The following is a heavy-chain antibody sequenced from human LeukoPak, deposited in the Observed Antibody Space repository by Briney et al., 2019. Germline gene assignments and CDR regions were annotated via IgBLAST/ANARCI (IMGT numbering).Heavy chain of an antibody. CDR1: GFTFSSYS. CDR2: ISSSSSYI. V-gene: IGHV3-21*01. Sequence: GGSLRLSCAASGFTFSSYSMNWVRQAPGKGLDWVSSISSSSSYIYYADSVKGRFTISRDNAKNSLYLQMNSLRAEDTAVYYCARDYGSGKIGYYYGMDVWGKGTTVTVSS. D-gene: IGHD3-10*01. J-gene: IGHJ6*04. CDR3: ARDYGSGKIGYYYGMDV.